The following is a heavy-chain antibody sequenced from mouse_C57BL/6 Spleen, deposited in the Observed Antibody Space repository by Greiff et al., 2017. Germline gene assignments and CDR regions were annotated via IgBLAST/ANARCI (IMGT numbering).Heavy chain of an antibody. D-gene: IGHD1-1*01. CDR1: GYTFTSYG. V-gene: IGHV1-81*01. Sequence: VQLQQSGAELARPGASVKLSCKASGYTFTSYGISWVKQRTGQGLEWIGEIYPRSGNTYYNEKLKGKATLTADNSSSTAYMELRSLTSEDSAVYFCARENYYGSSYGYFDVWGTGTTVTVSS. CDR2: IYPRSGNT. CDR3: ARENYYGSSYGYFDV. J-gene: IGHJ1*03.